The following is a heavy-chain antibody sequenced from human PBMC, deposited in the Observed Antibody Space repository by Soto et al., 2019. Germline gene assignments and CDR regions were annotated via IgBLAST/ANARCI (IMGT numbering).Heavy chain of an antibody. CDR2: IDPSDSQT. V-gene: IGHV5-10-1*01. Sequence: GSLKISCKGCGYSFAGYWITWVRQKPGKGLEWMGRIDPSDSQTYYSPSFRGHVTISATKSITTVFLQWSSLRASDTAMYYCARQIYDSDTGPNFQYYFDSWGQGTPVTVSS. J-gene: IGHJ4*02. D-gene: IGHD3-22*01. CDR3: ARQIYDSDTGPNFQYYFDS. CDR1: GYSFAGYW.